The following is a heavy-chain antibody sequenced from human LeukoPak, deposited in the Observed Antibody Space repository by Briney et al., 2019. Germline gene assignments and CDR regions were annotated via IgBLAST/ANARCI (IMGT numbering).Heavy chain of an antibody. J-gene: IGHJ4*02. Sequence: GGSLRLSCAASGFSFSSYNMNWVRLTPGKGLEWVSSITSSSTYTFYADSVKGRFTISRDNVKNTLYLQMNSLTAEDTAVYYCARDAVNWGQGTLVTVSS. V-gene: IGHV3-21*01. CDR2: ITSSSTYT. CDR3: ARDAVN. D-gene: IGHD6-19*01. CDR1: GFSFSSYN.